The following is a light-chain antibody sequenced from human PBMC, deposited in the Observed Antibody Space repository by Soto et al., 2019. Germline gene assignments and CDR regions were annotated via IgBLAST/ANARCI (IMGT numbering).Light chain of an antibody. CDR2: GAS. CDR3: QQYGDSPLT. CDR1: QNVYINS. Sequence: EVVFTQSPGTLSLSPGERATLSCRASQNVYINSLAWYQQRPGQTPRLLIYGASTRAAAIPDRFSGSGSGADFALSIDGLEPEDFAIYYCQQYGDSPLTFGPGTRVD. V-gene: IGKV3-20*01. J-gene: IGKJ3*01.